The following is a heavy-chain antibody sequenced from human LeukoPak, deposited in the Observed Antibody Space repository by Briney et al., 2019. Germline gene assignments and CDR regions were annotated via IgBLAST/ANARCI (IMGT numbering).Heavy chain of an antibody. V-gene: IGHV3-30*02. CDR3: ARRYSSSWSDAFDI. J-gene: IGHJ3*02. D-gene: IGHD6-13*01. CDR1: GFTFSSYG. Sequence: PGGSLRLSCAASGFTFSSYGMHGVRQAPGKGLEWVAFIRYDGSNKYYAASVKGRFTISRDNSKNTLYLQMNSLRAEDTAVYYCARRYSSSWSDAFDIWGQGTMVTVSS. CDR2: IRYDGSNK.